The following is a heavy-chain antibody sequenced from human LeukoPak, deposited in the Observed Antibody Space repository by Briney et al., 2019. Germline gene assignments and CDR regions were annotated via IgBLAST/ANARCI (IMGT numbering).Heavy chain of an antibody. CDR3: TVDSGDLFDH. CDR2: SSGSGGST. J-gene: IGHJ4*02. CDR1: GFTFTTYA. D-gene: IGHD4-17*01. V-gene: IGHV3-23*01. Sequence: GGSLRLSCAASGFTFTTYAMSWVRQAPGKGLEWVSGSSGSGGSTYYTDSVKGRFTISRDNSKNTLYLQMNSLRAEDTAIYYCTVDSGDLFDHWGQGTPVTVSS.